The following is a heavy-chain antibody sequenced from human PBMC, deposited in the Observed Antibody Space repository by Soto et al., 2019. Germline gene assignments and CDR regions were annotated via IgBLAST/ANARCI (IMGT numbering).Heavy chain of an antibody. V-gene: IGHV4-39*01. CDR1: GGSISSSSYY. Sequence: QLQLQESGPGLVKPSETLSLTCTVSGGSISSSSYYWGWIRQPPGKGLEWIGSIYYSGSTYYNPSLKSRVTISVDTSKNQFSLKLSAVTAADTAVYYCARHRAYCGGDCYSVGAFDIWGQGTMVTVSS. J-gene: IGHJ3*02. D-gene: IGHD2-21*02. CDR3: ARHRAYCGGDCYSVGAFDI. CDR2: IYYSGST.